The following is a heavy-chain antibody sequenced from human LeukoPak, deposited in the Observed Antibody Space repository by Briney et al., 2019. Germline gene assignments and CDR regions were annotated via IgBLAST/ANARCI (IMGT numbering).Heavy chain of an antibody. CDR1: GYTFTSYD. Sequence: ASVKVSCKASGYTFTSYDINWVRQAPGQGLEWMGWINPNSGGTNYAQKFQGRVTMTRDTSISTAYMELSRLRSDDTAVYYCARFLAVAGTDWYFDLWGRGTLVTVSS. CDR2: INPNSGGT. V-gene: IGHV1-2*02. CDR3: ARFLAVAGTDWYFDL. J-gene: IGHJ2*01. D-gene: IGHD6-19*01.